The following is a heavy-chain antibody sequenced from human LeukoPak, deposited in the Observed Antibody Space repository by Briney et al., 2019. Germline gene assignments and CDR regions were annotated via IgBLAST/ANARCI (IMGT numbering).Heavy chain of an antibody. V-gene: IGHV3-53*01. D-gene: IGHD3-22*01. CDR1: GFTVSSNY. CDR3: ARGAYDSSGYYSYSFDY. J-gene: IGHJ4*02. Sequence: PGGSLRLSCAASGFTVSSNYMSWVRQAPGKGLEWVSVIYSGGSTYYADSVKGRFSFSRDNSKNTLYLQMNSLRAEGTAVYYCARGAYDSSGYYSYSFDYWGQGTPVTVSS. CDR2: IYSGGST.